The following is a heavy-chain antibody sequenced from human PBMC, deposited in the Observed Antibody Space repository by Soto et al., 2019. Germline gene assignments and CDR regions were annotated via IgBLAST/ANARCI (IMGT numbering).Heavy chain of an antibody. CDR3: AKARYDSSGYYAFDY. Sequence: DVQLVESGGGLVQPGRSLRLSCAASGFTFDDYAMHWVRQAPGKGLEWVSGISWNSGSIGYADSVKGRFTISRDNAKNSLYLQMNSLRAEDTALYYCAKARYDSSGYYAFDYWGQGTLVTVSS. D-gene: IGHD3-22*01. CDR2: ISWNSGSI. V-gene: IGHV3-9*01. J-gene: IGHJ4*02. CDR1: GFTFDDYA.